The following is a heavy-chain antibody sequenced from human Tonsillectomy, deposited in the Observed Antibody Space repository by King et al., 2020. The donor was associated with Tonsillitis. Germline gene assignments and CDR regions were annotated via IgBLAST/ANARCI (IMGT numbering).Heavy chain of an antibody. CDR1: GFTFSTYA. CDR2: MSGAGART. J-gene: IGHJ6*02. CDR3: AECPYDFWSGGLYYALDV. Sequence: VQLVESGGGLVQPGGSLRLSCAASGFTFSTYAMTWVRQAPGKGLEWVSVMSGAGARTYHADSVKGRFTISRDNSKNTVYLQMNSLRVEETAVYYCAECPYDFWSGGLYYALDVWGQGTTVTVSS. V-gene: IGHV3-23*04. D-gene: IGHD3-3*01.